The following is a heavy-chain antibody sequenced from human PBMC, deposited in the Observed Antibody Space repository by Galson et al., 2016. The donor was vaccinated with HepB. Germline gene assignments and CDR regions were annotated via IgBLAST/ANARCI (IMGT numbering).Heavy chain of an antibody. V-gene: IGHV4-39*01. Sequence: ETLSLTCTVSGGSLNISSYYWGWIRQSPGKGLQWIGTIHYTGKTYHNPSLKSRLTMSVDTSKNQFSLILISVTAADTAVYFCARQGVGSSTWGQGTLVTVSS. D-gene: IGHD6-13*01. CDR2: IHYTGKT. CDR1: GGSLNISSYY. CDR3: ARQGVGSST. J-gene: IGHJ5*02.